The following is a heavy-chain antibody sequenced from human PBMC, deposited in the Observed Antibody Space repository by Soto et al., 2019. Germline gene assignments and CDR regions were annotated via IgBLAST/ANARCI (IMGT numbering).Heavy chain of an antibody. CDR2: IYSGGST. J-gene: IGHJ1*01. Sequence: GGSLRLSCAASGFTFSDHYMDWVRQAPGKGLEWVSVIYSGGSTYYADSVKGRFTISRDNSKNTLYLQMNSLRAEDTAVYYCARVPANWYYYDSSGSQSYFQHWGKGTLVTVSS. D-gene: IGHD3-22*01. CDR1: GFTFSDHY. CDR3: ARVPANWYYYDSSGSQSYFQH. V-gene: IGHV3-66*01.